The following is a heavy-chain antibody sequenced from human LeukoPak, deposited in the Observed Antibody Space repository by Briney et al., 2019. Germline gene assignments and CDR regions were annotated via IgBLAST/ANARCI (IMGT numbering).Heavy chain of an antibody. Sequence: GGSLRLSCAASGFTFSGSGMHWVRQAPGKGLEWVAVISSDGSNKYSADSVKGRFTISRDNSKNTLYLQMNSLRADDTAVCYCAKDTDSGGNSRLGLVYWGQGTLVTVSS. CDR2: ISSDGSNK. D-gene: IGHD4-23*01. CDR1: GFTFSGSG. J-gene: IGHJ4*02. V-gene: IGHV3-30*18. CDR3: AKDTDSGGNSRLGLVY.